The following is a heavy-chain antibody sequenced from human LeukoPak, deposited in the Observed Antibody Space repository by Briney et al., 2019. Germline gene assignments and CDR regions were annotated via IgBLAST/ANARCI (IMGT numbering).Heavy chain of an antibody. D-gene: IGHD5-18*01. Sequence: PSETLSLTCTVSGGSISSSSYYWGWIRQPPGKGLEWIGSIYYSGSTYYNPSLKSRVTISVDTSKNQFSLKLSSVTAADTAVYYCARVDTAMGLGGDYYYYMDVWGKGTTVTVSS. V-gene: IGHV4-39*07. CDR1: GGSISSSSYY. CDR2: IYYSGST. J-gene: IGHJ6*03. CDR3: ARVDTAMGLGGDYYYYMDV.